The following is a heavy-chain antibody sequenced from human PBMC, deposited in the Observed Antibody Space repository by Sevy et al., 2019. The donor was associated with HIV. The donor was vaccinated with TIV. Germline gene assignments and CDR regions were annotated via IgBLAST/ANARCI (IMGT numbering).Heavy chain of an antibody. CDR3: ARDPPYCGGDCYYYGMDV. CDR2: ISSSSSTI. Sequence: GGSLRLSCAASGFTFSSYSMNWVRQAPGKGLEWVSYISSSSSTIYYADSVKGRFTISRDNAKNSLYLQMNSLRDEHTAVYYCARDPPYCGGDCYYYGMDVWGQGTTVTVSS. D-gene: IGHD2-21*01. CDR1: GFTFSSYS. J-gene: IGHJ6*02. V-gene: IGHV3-48*02.